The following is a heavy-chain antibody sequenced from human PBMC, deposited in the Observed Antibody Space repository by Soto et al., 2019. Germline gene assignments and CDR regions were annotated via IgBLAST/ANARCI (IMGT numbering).Heavy chain of an antibody. J-gene: IGHJ4*02. CDR2: IWYDGSNK. V-gene: IGHV3-33*01. D-gene: IGHD2-2*01. CDR1: GFTFSSYG. Sequence: QVQLVESGGGVVQPGRSLRLSCAASGFTFSSYGMHWVRQAPGKGLEWVAVIWYDGSNKYDADSVKGRFTISRDNSKNTLYLQMNSLRAEDTAVYYCARGVRDIVVVPAALYYFDYWGQGTLVTVSS. CDR3: ARGVRDIVVVPAALYYFDY.